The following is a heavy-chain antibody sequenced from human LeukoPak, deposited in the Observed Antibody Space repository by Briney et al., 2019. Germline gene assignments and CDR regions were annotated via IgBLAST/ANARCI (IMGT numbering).Heavy chain of an antibody. CDR3: ARNLRYFDWLLRTNAFDF. D-gene: IGHD3-9*01. CDR2: ISSSSSHI. Sequence: GGSLRLSCAASGFTFSSYAMSWVRQAPGKGLEWVSSISSSSSHIYYADSVKGRFTISRDNAKNSLYLQMNSLRAEDTAVYSCARNLRYFDWLLRTNAFDFWGQGTMVTVS. V-gene: IGHV3-21*01. J-gene: IGHJ3*01. CDR1: GFTFSSYA.